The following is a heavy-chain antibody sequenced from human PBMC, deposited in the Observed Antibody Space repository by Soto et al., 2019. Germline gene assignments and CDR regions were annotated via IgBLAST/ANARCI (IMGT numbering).Heavy chain of an antibody. J-gene: IGHJ6*02. V-gene: IGHV1-3*01. D-gene: IGHD3-3*01. Sequence: ASVKVSCKASGYTFTSYAMHWVRQAPGQRLEWMGWINAGNGNTKYSQKFQGRVTITRDTSASTAHMELSSLRSEDTAVYYCARVGDPEALRFLEWLPTSNYYYGMDVWGQGTTVTVSS. CDR1: GYTFTSYA. CDR3: ARVGDPEALRFLEWLPTSNYYYGMDV. CDR2: INAGNGNT.